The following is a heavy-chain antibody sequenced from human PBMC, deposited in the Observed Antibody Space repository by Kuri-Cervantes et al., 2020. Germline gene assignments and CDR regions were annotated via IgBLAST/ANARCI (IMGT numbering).Heavy chain of an antibody. D-gene: IGHD5-12*01. CDR2: IYSGGST. CDR1: GFTVSSNY. J-gene: IGHJ6*02. CDR3: ARDIIVAKINYYYYYGMDV. V-gene: IGHV3-66*01. Sequence: GGSLRLSCAASGFTVSSNYMSWVRQAPGKGLEWVSAIYSGGSTYYADSVKGRFTISRDNSKNTLYLQMNSLRAEDTAVYYCARDIIVAKINYYYYYGMDVWGQGTTVTVSS.